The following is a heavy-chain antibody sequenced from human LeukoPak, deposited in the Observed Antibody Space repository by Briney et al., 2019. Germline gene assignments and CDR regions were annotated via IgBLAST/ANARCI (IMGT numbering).Heavy chain of an antibody. D-gene: IGHD6-13*01. CDR3: AKTYSSSWYPLYYLDY. CDR1: GFTFSSYG. Sequence: GGSLRLSCAASGFTFSSYGMHWVRQAPGKGLEWVAFIRYDGSNKYYADSVKGRFTISRDNSKNTLYLQMNSLRAEDTAVYYCAKTYSSSWYPLYYLDYWGQGTLVTVSS. J-gene: IGHJ4*02. V-gene: IGHV3-30*02. CDR2: IRYDGSNK.